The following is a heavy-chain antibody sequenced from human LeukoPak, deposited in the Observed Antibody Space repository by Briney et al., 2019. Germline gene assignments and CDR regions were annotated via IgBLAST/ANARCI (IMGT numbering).Heavy chain of an antibody. CDR3: AELGITMIGGV. CDR2: IIGGAGST. CDR1: GFSFSSHG. D-gene: IGHD3-10*02. J-gene: IGHJ6*04. V-gene: IGHV3-23*01. Sequence: GGSLRLSCAASGFSFSSHGMSWVRQAPGKGLEWVSGIIGGAGSTYYADSVKGRFTISGDNAKNSLYLQMNSLRAEDTAVYYCAELGITMIGGVWGKGTTVTISS.